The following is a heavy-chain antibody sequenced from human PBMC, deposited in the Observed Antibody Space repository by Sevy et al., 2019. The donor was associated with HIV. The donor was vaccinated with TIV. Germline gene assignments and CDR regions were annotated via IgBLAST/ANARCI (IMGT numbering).Heavy chain of an antibody. CDR2: INQDGSVK. V-gene: IGHV3-7*01. Sequence: GGSLRLSCAASGFTLNSYWMSWVRQAPGKGLEWVANINQDGSVKYYVDSVKGRFTISRDNPRNSLYLRMNSLRAEDTALYYCVRAIAAAGSFWGQGTLVTVSS. CDR3: VRAIAAAGSF. CDR1: GFTLNSYW. D-gene: IGHD6-13*01. J-gene: IGHJ4*02.